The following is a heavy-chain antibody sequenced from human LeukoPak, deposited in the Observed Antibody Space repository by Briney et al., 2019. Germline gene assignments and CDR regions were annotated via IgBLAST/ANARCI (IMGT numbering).Heavy chain of an antibody. D-gene: IGHD6-13*01. CDR1: GYSLTNYW. CDR3: ARPYSSSWYSGLEY. V-gene: IGHV5-51*01. J-gene: IGHJ4*02. CDR2: IYPGDSET. Sequence: GESVKISCKGSGYSLTNYWIGWVRQMPGRSLEWMGVIYPGDSETRYSPSFQGQVTISVDKSISTAYLQWSSLKASDTAMYYCARPYSSSWYSGLEYWGQGTLVTVSS.